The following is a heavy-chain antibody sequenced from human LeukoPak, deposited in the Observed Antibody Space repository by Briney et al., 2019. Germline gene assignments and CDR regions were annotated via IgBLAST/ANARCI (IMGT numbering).Heavy chain of an antibody. J-gene: IGHJ6*03. CDR3: ARDRGRPPYYYYYMDV. CDR1: GFTFSTYA. V-gene: IGHV3-64*02. Sequence: GGSLRLSCVASGFTFSTYAMHWVRQAPGVGPEYVSAISCNGGSTYYADSVKGRFTISRDNSKNTLYLQMGSLRAEDTAVYYCARDRGRPPYYYYYMDVWGKGTTVTVS. CDR2: ISCNGGST.